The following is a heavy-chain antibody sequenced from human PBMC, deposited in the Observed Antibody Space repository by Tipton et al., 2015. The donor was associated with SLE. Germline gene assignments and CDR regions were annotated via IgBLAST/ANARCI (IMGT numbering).Heavy chain of an antibody. CDR3: ARESYDSWSGYYRGYYFYMDV. CDR1: GGSISSSGYY. Sequence: TLSLTCTVSGGSISSSGYYWGWIRQPPGKGLEWIGSIHHRGRTYYSPSLKSRVTISVDTSKNQFSLNLSSVTAADTAVYYCARESYDSWSGYYRGYYFYMDVWDKGSTVTVSS. J-gene: IGHJ6*03. V-gene: IGHV4-39*07. D-gene: IGHD3-3*01. CDR2: IHHRGRT.